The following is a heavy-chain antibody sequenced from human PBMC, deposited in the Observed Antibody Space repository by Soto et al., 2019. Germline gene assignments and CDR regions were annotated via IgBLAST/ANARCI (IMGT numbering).Heavy chain of an antibody. J-gene: IGHJ4*02. D-gene: IGHD2-15*01. Sequence: PGGSLRLSCAASGFTFSSYAMSWVRQAPGKGLEWVSAISGSGGSTYYADSVKGRFTISRDNSKNTLYLQMNSQRAEDTAVYYCAKSWPLGYCSGGSCSLIFDYWGQGTLVTVSS. CDR3: AKSWPLGYCSGGSCSLIFDY. V-gene: IGHV3-23*01. CDR2: ISGSGGST. CDR1: GFTFSSYA.